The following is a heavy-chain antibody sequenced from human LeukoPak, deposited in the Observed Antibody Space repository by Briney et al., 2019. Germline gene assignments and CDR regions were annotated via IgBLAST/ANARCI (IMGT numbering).Heavy chain of an antibody. CDR2: ISAYNGNT. V-gene: IGHV1-18*01. Sequence: ASVKVSCKASGYTFTSYGISWVRQAPGQGLEWMGWISAYNGNTNYAQKLQGRVTMTTDTSTSTAYMELRSLRSEDTAVYYCARAEPYYDFWSGYYGSGYYYGMDVWGQGTTVTVSS. CDR1: GYTFTSYG. J-gene: IGHJ6*02. D-gene: IGHD3-3*01. CDR3: ARAEPYYDFWSGYYGSGYYYGMDV.